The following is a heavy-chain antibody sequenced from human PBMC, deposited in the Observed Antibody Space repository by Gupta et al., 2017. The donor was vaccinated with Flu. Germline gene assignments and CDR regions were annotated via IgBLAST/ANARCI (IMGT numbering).Heavy chain of an antibody. Sequence: EVQLVESGGGLVQPGGSLGLSCAASGFPFVSYWMSWVRQAPGKGLEWVANIKQDGSEKYYVDSVKGRFTISRDNAKNSLYLQMNSLRAEDTAVYYCARLRGTGSGYYYYYGMDVWGQGTTVTVSS. CDR2: IKQDGSEK. CDR3: ARLRGTGSGYYYYYGMDV. J-gene: IGHJ6*02. V-gene: IGHV3-7*01. CDR1: GFPFVSYW. D-gene: IGHD3-10*01.